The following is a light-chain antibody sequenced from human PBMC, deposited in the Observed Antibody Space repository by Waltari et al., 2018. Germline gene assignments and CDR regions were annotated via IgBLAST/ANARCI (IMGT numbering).Light chain of an antibody. CDR3: QKYDSAPFA. Sequence: DIQMTQSPSSLSASVGDRVTITCRASQGISNYLAWYQQKPGTVPKLLIYTASTLHTGVPSRFSGSGSATDFTLTISSLQPEDVATYYCQKYDSAPFAFGPGTRVDIK. J-gene: IGKJ3*01. CDR2: TAS. CDR1: QGISNY. V-gene: IGKV1-27*01.